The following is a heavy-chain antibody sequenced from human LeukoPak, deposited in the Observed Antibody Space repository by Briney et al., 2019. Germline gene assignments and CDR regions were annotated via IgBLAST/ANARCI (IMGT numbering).Heavy chain of an antibody. CDR2: IRYDGSNK. D-gene: IGHD3-10*01. Sequence: GGSLRLSCAASGFTFSSYGMHWVRQATGKGLEWVAFIRYDGSNKYYADSVKGRFTISRDNSKNTLYLQMNSLRAEDTAVYYCAKDHIPHYFLPFDYWGQGTLVTVSS. CDR3: AKDHIPHYFLPFDY. J-gene: IGHJ4*02. V-gene: IGHV3-30*02. CDR1: GFTFSSYG.